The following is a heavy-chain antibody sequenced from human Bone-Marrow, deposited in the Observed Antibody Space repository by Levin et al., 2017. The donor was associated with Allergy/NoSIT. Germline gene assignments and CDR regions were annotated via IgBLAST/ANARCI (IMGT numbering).Heavy chain of an antibody. Sequence: GESLKISCAASGFTFSSYAMHWVRQAPGKGLEWVAVISYDGSNKYYADSVKGRFTISRDNSKNTLYLQMNSLRAEDTAVYYCARVDGGDWGQGTLVTVSS. V-gene: IGHV3-30-3*01. CDR2: ISYDGSNK. D-gene: IGHD3-10*01. CDR1: GFTFSSYA. J-gene: IGHJ4*02. CDR3: ARVDGGD.